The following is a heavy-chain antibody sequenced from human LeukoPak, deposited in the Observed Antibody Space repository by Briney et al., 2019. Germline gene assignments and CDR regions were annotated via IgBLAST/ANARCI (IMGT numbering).Heavy chain of an antibody. J-gene: IGHJ5*02. CDR3: ASDRITMVRGVIISWFDP. CDR1: GGSISSYY. V-gene: IGHV4-4*07. D-gene: IGHD3-10*01. Sequence: SETLSLTCTVSGGSISSYYWSWIRQPAGKGLEWIGRIYTSGSTNYNPSLKSRVTMSVDTSKNQFSLKLSSVTAADTAVYYCASDRITMVRGVIISWFDPWGQGTLVTVSS. CDR2: IYTSGST.